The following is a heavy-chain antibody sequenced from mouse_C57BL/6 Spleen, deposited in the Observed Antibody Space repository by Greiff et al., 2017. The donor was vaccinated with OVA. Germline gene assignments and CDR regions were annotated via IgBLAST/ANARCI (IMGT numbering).Heavy chain of an antibody. D-gene: IGHD2-4*01. Sequence: QVQLQQPGTELVKPGASVKLSCKASGYTFTSYWMHWVKQRPGQGLEWIGNINPSNGGTNYNEKFKSKATLTVDKSSSTAYMQLSSLTSEDSAVYYCARSDYDYGRIYAMDYWGQGTSVTVSS. J-gene: IGHJ4*01. CDR1: GYTFTSYW. CDR2: INPSNGGT. V-gene: IGHV1-53*01. CDR3: ARSDYDYGRIYAMDY.